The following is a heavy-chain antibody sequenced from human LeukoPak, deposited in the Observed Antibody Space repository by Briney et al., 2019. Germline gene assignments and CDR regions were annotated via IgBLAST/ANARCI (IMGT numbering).Heavy chain of an antibody. Sequence: GGSLRLSCVASGFTFSSYAMSWVRQVPGKGLEWVSSISGSGGRTHYADSVKGRFTISRDNSKNTLYLQMNSLRAEDTALYYCARDGPDSSSSDFDYWGQGTLVTVSS. CDR1: GFTFSSYA. CDR3: ARDGPDSSSSDFDY. CDR2: ISGSGGRT. D-gene: IGHD6-6*01. J-gene: IGHJ4*02. V-gene: IGHV3-23*01.